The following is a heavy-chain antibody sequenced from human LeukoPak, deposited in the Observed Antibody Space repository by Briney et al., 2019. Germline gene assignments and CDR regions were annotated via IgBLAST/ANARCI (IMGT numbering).Heavy chain of an antibody. D-gene: IGHD3-22*01. J-gene: IGHJ4*02. CDR1: GGSISSYY. Sequence: SETLSLTCTVSGGSISSYYWNWIRQPPGKGLEWIGYIYTSGSTKYNPALKRRVTISVDASKNQSSLKLSSVTAADTAVYYCARHRDYYDSSGYYSKYGYFDYWGQGTLVTVSS. CDR3: ARHRDYYDSSGYYSKYGYFDY. V-gene: IGHV4-4*09. CDR2: IYTSGST.